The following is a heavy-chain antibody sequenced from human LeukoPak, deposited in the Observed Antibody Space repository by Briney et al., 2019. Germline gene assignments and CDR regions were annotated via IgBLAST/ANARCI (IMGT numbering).Heavy chain of an antibody. D-gene: IGHD2-15*01. J-gene: IGHJ4*02. CDR1: GFTFDDYA. CDR2: FSGDGGSA. V-gene: IGHV3-43*02. CDR3: AKDEGYCCGGSCYEHFDY. Sequence: PGGSLRLSCAASGFTFDDYAMHWVRQAPGEGLEWVSLFSGDGGSAYYSDSVKGRFTISRDNSKNSLYLQMNSLRTEDTALYYCAKDEGYCCGGSCYEHFDYWGQGTLVTVSS.